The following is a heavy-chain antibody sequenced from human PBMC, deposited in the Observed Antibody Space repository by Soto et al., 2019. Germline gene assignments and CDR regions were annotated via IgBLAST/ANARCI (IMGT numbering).Heavy chain of an antibody. D-gene: IGHD2-2*01. Sequence: ASVKVSCKASGYTFTNYGIIWVRQTPGQGLEWMGWISAYNGNTDYAQKLQGRVTMTTDTSTSTAYMELRSLRSDDTAVYYCARVGAYCVSTSCHDYWGLGNMVTVSS. CDR3: ARVGAYCVSTSCHDY. CDR1: GYTFTNYG. V-gene: IGHV1-18*01. CDR2: ISAYNGNT. J-gene: IGHJ4*02.